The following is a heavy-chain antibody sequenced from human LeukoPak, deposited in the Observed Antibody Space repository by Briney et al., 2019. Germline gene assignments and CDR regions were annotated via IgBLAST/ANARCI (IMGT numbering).Heavy chain of an antibody. D-gene: IGHD2-2*01. CDR2: LSYDASNK. CDR3: ARWGADDIVVVPAAQDKRGYFDY. Sequence: GGSLRLSCAPSGFTFSTYAMHSVSHHAGNWREWGAFLSYDASNKYYADSVKGGFTISRDNSKNTLYLQMNRLRAEDAAVYYCARWGADDIVVVPAAQDKRGYFDYWGQGTLVTVSS. V-gene: IGHV3-30*04. J-gene: IGHJ4*02. CDR1: GFTFSTYA.